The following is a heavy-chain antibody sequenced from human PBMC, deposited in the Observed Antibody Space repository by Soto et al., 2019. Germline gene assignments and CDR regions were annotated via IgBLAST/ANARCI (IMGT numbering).Heavy chain of an antibody. Sequence: PSETLSLPCNVSGGSISSYYWSWIRQPPGKGLEWIGYIYYSGTTNYNPSLKSRVTISVDTSKNQFSLKLTSVTAADTAKYYCARDQAPEIRGACDIWRQGTRVTVSS. D-gene: IGHD3-3*01. J-gene: IGHJ3*02. CDR2: IYYSGTT. V-gene: IGHV4-59*01. CDR1: GGSISSYY. CDR3: ARDQAPEIRGACDI.